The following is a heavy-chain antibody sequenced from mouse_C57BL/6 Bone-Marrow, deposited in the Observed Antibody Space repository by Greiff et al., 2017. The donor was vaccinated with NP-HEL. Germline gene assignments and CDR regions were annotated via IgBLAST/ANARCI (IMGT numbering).Heavy chain of an antibody. J-gene: IGHJ2*01. CDR1: GYTFTDYY. CDR2: INPNNGGT. Sequence: EVQLQQSGPELVKPGASVKISCKASGYTFTDYYMNWVKQSHGKSLEWIGDINPNNGGTSYNQKFKGKATLTVDKSSSTAYMELRSLTSEDSAVYYCARTISGYGSSYRYYFDYWGQGTTLTVSS. CDR3: ARTISGYGSSYRYYFDY. D-gene: IGHD1-1*01. V-gene: IGHV1-26*01.